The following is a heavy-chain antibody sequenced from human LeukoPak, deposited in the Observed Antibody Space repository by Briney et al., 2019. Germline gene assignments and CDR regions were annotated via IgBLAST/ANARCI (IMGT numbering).Heavy chain of an antibody. CDR3: AREPSSGWYWYFDY. CDR2: IYYSGST. CDR1: GGSISSYY. Sequence: PSETLSLTRTVSGGSISSYYWSWIRQPPGKGLEWIGYIYYSGSTNYNPSLKSRVTISVDTSKNQFSLKLSSVTAADTAVYYCAREPSSGWYWYFDYWGQGTLVTVSS. J-gene: IGHJ4*02. D-gene: IGHD6-19*01. V-gene: IGHV4-59*01.